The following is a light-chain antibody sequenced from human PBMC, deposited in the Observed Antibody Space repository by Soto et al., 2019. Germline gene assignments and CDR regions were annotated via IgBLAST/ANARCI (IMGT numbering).Light chain of an antibody. CDR1: QSVSSY. V-gene: IGKV3-11*01. Sequence: EIMLTQSPATLSLSPGERAALSCRASQSVSSYLAWYQQKPGQAPRLLIYGASNRATDIPARFSGSGSGTDFTLTISNLEPEDFAVYYCQQHSHWPPWTFGQGTKVDIK. CDR2: GAS. J-gene: IGKJ1*01. CDR3: QQHSHWPPWT.